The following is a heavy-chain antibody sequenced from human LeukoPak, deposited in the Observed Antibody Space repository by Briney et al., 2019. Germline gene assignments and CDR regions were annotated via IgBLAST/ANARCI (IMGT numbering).Heavy chain of an antibody. CDR2: ISSIGSAI. J-gene: IGHJ4*02. Sequence: GGSLRLSCAASGLIFSDYYMAWIRQAPGKGLEWISHISSIGSAIYHADSVRGRFTISRDNAKNSLYLQMNSLRAEDTALYYCARDTVGVTDYWGQGTLVTVSS. V-gene: IGHV3-11*04. D-gene: IGHD1-26*01. CDR3: ARDTVGVTDY. CDR1: GLIFSDYY.